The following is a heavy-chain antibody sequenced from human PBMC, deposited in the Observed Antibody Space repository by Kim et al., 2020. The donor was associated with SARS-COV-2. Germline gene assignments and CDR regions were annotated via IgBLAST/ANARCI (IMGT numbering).Heavy chain of an antibody. J-gene: IGHJ5*01. CDR1: GYTFTNYF. D-gene: IGHD1-26*01. Sequence: ASVKVSCKTSGYTFTNYFIHWVRQAPGQGLEWMGVISPSGGSTNYAQKFQGRVTMTRDTSTSTVYMELSSLRSEDTGVYFCARDGVGATTWFDPWGQGTLVTVSS. CDR2: ISPSGGST. CDR3: ARDGVGATTWFDP. V-gene: IGHV1-46*01.